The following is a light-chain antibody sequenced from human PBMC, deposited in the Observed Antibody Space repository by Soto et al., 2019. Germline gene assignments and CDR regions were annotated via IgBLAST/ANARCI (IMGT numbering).Light chain of an antibody. Sequence: EIVLTQSPGTLSLSTGERATLSCRASQTYGTNYLVWYQQKPGQAPRLLIYGSSNRATGIPDRFSGRGSGTDFTLTISRLEPEDFAVYYCQQLGGSRWTFGQGTKVDIK. CDR2: GSS. V-gene: IGKV3-20*01. J-gene: IGKJ1*01. CDR3: QQLGGSRWT. CDR1: QTYGTNY.